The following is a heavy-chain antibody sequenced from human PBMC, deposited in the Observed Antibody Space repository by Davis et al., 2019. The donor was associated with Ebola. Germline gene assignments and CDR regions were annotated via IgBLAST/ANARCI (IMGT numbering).Heavy chain of an antibody. CDR1: GFTFSAYA. V-gene: IGHV3-30*04. D-gene: IGHD3-22*01. J-gene: IGHJ4*02. CDR2: ISFDGRNK. Sequence: GESLKISCAASGFTFSAYAMHWVRQPPGKGLEWVAMISFDGRNKYYADSVKGRFTISRDNSKNTLYLQMNSLRAEDTAVYYCAKGELVITRGYFDYWGQGTLVTVSS. CDR3: AKGELVITRGYFDY.